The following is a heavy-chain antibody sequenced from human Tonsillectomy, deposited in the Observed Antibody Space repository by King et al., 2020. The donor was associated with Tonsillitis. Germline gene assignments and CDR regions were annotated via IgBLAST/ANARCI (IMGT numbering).Heavy chain of an antibody. J-gene: IGHJ4*02. V-gene: IGHV1-69*01. CDR1: GGTFSSYA. Sequence: QLVQSGAEVKKPGSSVKVSCKASGGTFSSYAISWVRQAPGQGLEWMGGIIPIFGTANYAQKFQGRVTITADESTSTAYMERSSLRSEDTAVYYCAWAPKYYYDSSGFDYWGQGTLVTVSS. D-gene: IGHD3-22*01. CDR2: IIPIFGTA. CDR3: AWAPKYYYDSSGFDY.